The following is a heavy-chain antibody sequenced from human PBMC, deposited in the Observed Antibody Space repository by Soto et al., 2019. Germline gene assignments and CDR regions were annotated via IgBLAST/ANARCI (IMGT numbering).Heavy chain of an antibody. CDR3: ALDRQQLATYYYYYYMDV. V-gene: IGHV1-46*01. CDR1: GYTFTSYY. Sequence: GASVKVSCKASGYTFTSYYMHWVRQAPGQGLEWMGRIYPSDGSTSYAQKFQGRVTMTGNTSTSTAYMELSSLRSEDTAVYYCALDRQQLATYYYYYYMDVWGKGTTVTVSS. CDR2: IYPSDGST. J-gene: IGHJ6*03. D-gene: IGHD6-13*01.